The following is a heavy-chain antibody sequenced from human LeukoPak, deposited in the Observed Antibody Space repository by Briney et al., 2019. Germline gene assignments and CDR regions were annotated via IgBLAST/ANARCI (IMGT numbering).Heavy chain of an antibody. Sequence: ASVKVSCKASGYTFTSYGISWVRQAPGQGLEWMGWINPNSGGTNYAQKFQGRVTMTRDTSISTAYMELSRLRSDDTAVYYCARDLYDSSGTDAFDIWGQGTMVTVSS. CDR3: ARDLYDSSGTDAFDI. CDR1: GYTFTSYG. CDR2: INPNSGGT. V-gene: IGHV1-2*02. D-gene: IGHD3-22*01. J-gene: IGHJ3*02.